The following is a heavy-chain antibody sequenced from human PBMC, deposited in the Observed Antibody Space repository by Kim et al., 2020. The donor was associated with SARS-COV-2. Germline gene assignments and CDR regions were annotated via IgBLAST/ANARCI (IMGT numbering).Heavy chain of an antibody. Sequence: YNPSLKSRVTIFVDTSKTHFSLKLSSVTAADAAVYYCARAASSWYRFDYWGQGVLVTVSS. J-gene: IGHJ4*02. V-gene: IGHV4-39*02. CDR3: ARAASSWYRFDY. D-gene: IGHD6-13*01.